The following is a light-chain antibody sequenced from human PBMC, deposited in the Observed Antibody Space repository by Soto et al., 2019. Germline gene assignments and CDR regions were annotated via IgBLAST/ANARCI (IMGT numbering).Light chain of an antibody. CDR2: AAS. Sequence: AIRMTQSPSSFSASTGYRVTITCRASQGISSYLAWYQQKPGKAPKLLIYAASTLQSGVPSRFSGSGSGTDFTLTISSLQPEDFATYYCQQLNSYPPTFGQGTRLEIK. J-gene: IGKJ5*01. CDR1: QGISSY. CDR3: QQLNSYPPT. V-gene: IGKV1-8*01.